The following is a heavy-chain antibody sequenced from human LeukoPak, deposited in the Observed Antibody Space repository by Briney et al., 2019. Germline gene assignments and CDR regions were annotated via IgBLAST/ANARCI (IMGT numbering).Heavy chain of an antibody. CDR1: GGSLSSHF. J-gene: IGHJ4*02. D-gene: IGHD2-2*01. CDR3: ARFSSGCSTASCYLTY. Sequence: SETLSLTCTVSGGSLSSHFWSWIRQPPGKGLELIGHIYYTGTTYYNPSLNSRVTISLDTSRDQFSLRLTSVTAADTAVYYCARFSSGCSTASCYLTYWGQGTLVTVSS. V-gene: IGHV4-59*11. CDR2: IYYTGTT.